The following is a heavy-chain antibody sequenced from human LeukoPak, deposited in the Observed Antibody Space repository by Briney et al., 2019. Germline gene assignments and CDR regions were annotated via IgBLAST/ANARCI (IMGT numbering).Heavy chain of an antibody. V-gene: IGHV1-24*01. CDR2: FDPEDGET. J-gene: IGHJ4*02. CDR3: ATGYIAGAGDDY. CDR1: GYTLTELS. Sequence: GSVKVSCKVSGYTLTELSMHWVRQAPGKGLEWMGGFDPEDGETIYAQKFQGRVTMTEDTSTDTAYMELSSLRSEDTAVYYCATGYIAGAGDDYWGQGTLVTVSS. D-gene: IGHD6-19*01.